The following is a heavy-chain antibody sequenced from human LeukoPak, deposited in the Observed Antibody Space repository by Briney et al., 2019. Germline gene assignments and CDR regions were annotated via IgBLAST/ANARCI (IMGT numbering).Heavy chain of an antibody. Sequence: GGSLRLSCAASGFTFSNYWMNWVRQAPGKGLEWVANIKQDGSETYYVDSVKGRFTISRDNAKNSLYLQMNSLRDEDTAVYYCARDLSGVAGYTYGRGIDYWGQGTLVTVSS. CDR1: GFTFSNYW. CDR3: ARDLSGVAGYTYGRGIDY. V-gene: IGHV3-7*01. D-gene: IGHD5-18*01. J-gene: IGHJ4*02. CDR2: IKQDGSET.